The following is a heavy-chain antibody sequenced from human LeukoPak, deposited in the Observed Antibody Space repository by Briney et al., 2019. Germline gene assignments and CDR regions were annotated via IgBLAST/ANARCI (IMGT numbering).Heavy chain of an antibody. D-gene: IGHD3-22*01. Sequence: GESLKISCKGPGYRFNAYWIAWVRQMPGKGLGGMGIIYPDDSDTRYSPSFQGQVTISADKSVRTAYLQWSSLKASDTAMYYCARPNITSYYDSRGYDAFDVWGQGTMVTVSS. CDR1: GYRFNAYW. J-gene: IGHJ3*01. CDR3: ARPNITSYYDSRGYDAFDV. V-gene: IGHV5-51*01. CDR2: IYPDDSDT.